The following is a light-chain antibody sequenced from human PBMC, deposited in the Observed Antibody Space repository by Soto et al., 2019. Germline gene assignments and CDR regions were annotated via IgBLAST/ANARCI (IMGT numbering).Light chain of an antibody. J-gene: IGKJ1*01. CDR2: AAS. CDR3: QQSDSTPQT. Sequence: DIQMTQSPSSLSASVRDRVTITCRASQSISNYLNWYQQKPGKAPKLLIYAASSFQSGVPSRFSGSGSGTDFTLTISSLQPEDFATYYCQQSDSTPQTFGQGTKVEIK. CDR1: QSISNY. V-gene: IGKV1-39*01.